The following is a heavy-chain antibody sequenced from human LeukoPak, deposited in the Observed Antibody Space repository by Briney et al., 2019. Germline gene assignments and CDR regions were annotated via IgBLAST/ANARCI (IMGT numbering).Heavy chain of an antibody. D-gene: IGHD4-17*01. J-gene: IGHJ5*02. CDR2: INPSGGST. CDR3: ALYYGDYWFDP. V-gene: IGHV1-46*01. CDR1: GYTFTSYY. Sequence: ASVKVSCKASGYTFTSYYMHWVRQAPGQGLEWMGIINPSGGSTSYAQKFQGRVTMTTDTSTSTAYMELRSLRSDDTAVYYCALYYGDYWFDPWGQGTLVTVSS.